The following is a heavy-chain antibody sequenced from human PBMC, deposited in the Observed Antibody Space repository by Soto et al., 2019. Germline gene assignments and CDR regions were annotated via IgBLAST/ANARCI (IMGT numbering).Heavy chain of an antibody. Sequence: FSSYSMSWVRQTPGKGLEWVSAITGSGDKTYYADSVEGRFTISRDNSKDTHYLQMSSLRAEDTAIYYCATMRGFFEFWGQGTLVTVSS. CDR2: ITGSGDKT. V-gene: IGHV3-23*01. D-gene: IGHD3-22*01. CDR3: ATMRGFFEF. CDR1: FSSYS. J-gene: IGHJ4*02.